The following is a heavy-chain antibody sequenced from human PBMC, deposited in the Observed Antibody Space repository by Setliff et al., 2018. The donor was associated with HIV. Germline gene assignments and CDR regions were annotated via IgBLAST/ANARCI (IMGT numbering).Heavy chain of an antibody. CDR1: GGAFTTYA. CDR2: MNPHSGNT. V-gene: IGHV1-8*02. CDR3: ARGLLSGGYWVDQ. J-gene: IGHJ4*02. Sequence: ASVKVSCKSSGGAFTTYAINWVRQAAGQGLEWMGWMNPHSGNTGYAQKFQGRVTMTRNTSITTAYMELSSLRSEDTAVYYCARGLLSGGYWVDQWGQGTLVTVSS. D-gene: IGHD2-21*01.